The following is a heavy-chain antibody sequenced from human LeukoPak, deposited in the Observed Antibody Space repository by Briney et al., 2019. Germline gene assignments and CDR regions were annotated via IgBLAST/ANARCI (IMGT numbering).Heavy chain of an antibody. CDR3: AKSRGIQAFDY. CDR1: GFTFNSYA. J-gene: IGHJ4*02. D-gene: IGHD5-18*01. Sequence: GGSLSLSCAASGFTFNSYAMSWVRQAPGKGLEWVSAISGSGGSTYYADSVKGRFTISRDISKNTLYLQMNSLRAEDTAVYFCAKSRGIQAFDYWGQGTLVSVSS. V-gene: IGHV3-23*01. CDR2: ISGSGGST.